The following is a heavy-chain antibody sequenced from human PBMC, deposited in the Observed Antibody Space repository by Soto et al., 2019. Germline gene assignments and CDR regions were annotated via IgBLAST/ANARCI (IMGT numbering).Heavy chain of an antibody. CDR3: ARDPGDCTNGVCYKDDAFDI. V-gene: IGHV4-59*01. CDR2: IYYSGST. J-gene: IGHJ3*02. Sequence: SETLSLTCTVSGGSISSYYWSWIRQPPGKGLEWIGYIYYSGSTNYNPSLKSRVTISVDTSKNQFSLKLSSVTAADTAVYYCARDPGDCTNGVCYKDDAFDIWGQGTMVTVSS. CDR1: GGSISSYY. D-gene: IGHD2-8*01.